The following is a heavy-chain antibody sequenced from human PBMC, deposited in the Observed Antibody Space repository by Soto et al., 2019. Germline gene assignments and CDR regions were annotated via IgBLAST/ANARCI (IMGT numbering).Heavy chain of an antibody. CDR1: GGSISSSSYY. CDR2: IYYSGST. J-gene: IGHJ6*02. CDR3: ARDIMGTNYYYYGMDV. Sequence: SETLSLTCPVSGGSISSSSYYWNWIRQPPGKGLEWIGYIYYSGSTNYNPSLKSRVTISVDTSKNQFSLKLSSVTAADTAVYYCARDIMGTNYYYYGMDVWGQGTTVTVSS. D-gene: IGHD2-8*01. V-gene: IGHV4-61*01.